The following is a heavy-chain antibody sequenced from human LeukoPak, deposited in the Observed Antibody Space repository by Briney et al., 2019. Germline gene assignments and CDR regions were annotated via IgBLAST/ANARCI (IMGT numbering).Heavy chain of an antibody. J-gene: IGHJ4*02. CDR1: GFTFTSYA. V-gene: IGHV3-23*01. CDR3: ASRRFNY. Sequence: PGGSLRLSCAASGFTFTSYAMSCVRQAPGKGLGWVSAISGSVGSTDYADSVKGRFTISRDNSKNMLYLQMHSLRAEETAVYYCASRRFNYWGQGTLVTVSS. CDR2: ISGSVGST.